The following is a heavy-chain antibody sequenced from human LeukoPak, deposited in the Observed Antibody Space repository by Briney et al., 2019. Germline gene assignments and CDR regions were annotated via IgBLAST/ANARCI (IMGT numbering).Heavy chain of an antibody. CDR1: GGSISSYY. CDR2: IYHSGST. J-gene: IGHJ4*02. CDR3: ARDIAVAGPYYFDY. V-gene: IGHV4-59*12. Sequence: SETLSLTCTVSGGSISSYYWSWIRQPPGKGLEWIGYIYHSGSTYYNPSLKSRVTISVDRSKNQFSLKLSSVTAADTAVYYCARDIAVAGPYYFDYWGQGTLVTVSS. D-gene: IGHD6-19*01.